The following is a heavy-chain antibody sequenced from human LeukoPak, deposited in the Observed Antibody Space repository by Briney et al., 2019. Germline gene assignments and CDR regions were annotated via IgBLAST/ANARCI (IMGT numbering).Heavy chain of an antibody. V-gene: IGHV4-4*07. Sequence: SETLSLTCTVSGGSISSYYWSWIRQPAGKGLEWIGRIYTSGSTNYNPSLKSRVTMSVDTSKNQFFLKLSSVTAADTAVYYCARDLSPPYYYYYYMDVWGKGTTVTVSS. D-gene: IGHD2/OR15-2a*01. CDR1: GGSISSYY. CDR3: ARDLSPPYYYYYYMDV. J-gene: IGHJ6*03. CDR2: IYTSGST.